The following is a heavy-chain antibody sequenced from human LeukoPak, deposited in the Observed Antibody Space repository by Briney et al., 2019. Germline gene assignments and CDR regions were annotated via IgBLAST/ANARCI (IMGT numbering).Heavy chain of an antibody. D-gene: IGHD2-2*01. CDR1: GGSFSGYY. CDR2: INHSGST. J-gene: IGHJ3*02. Sequence: SETLSLTCAVYGGSFSGYYWSWIRQPPGKGLEWRGEINHSGSTNYNPSLKSRVTISAETSKNQVPLKLTSVTPADTAVYYCARGIPEHGTGAFAIWGQGTMVTVSS. V-gene: IGHV4-34*01. CDR3: ARGIPEHGTGAFAI.